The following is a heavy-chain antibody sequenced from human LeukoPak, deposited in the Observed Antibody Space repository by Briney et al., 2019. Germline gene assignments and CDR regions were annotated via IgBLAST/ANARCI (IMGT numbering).Heavy chain of an antibody. CDR3: ARRGTQYSSSWYAVGVFDP. CDR1: GGSISSYY. Sequence: SETLSLTCTVSGGSISSYYWSWIRQPPGKGLEWIGYIYYSGSTNYNPSLKSRVTISVDTSKNQFSLKLSSVTAADTAVYYCARRGTQYSSSWYAVGVFDPWGRGALVTVSS. CDR2: IYYSGST. V-gene: IGHV4-59*08. J-gene: IGHJ5*02. D-gene: IGHD6-13*01.